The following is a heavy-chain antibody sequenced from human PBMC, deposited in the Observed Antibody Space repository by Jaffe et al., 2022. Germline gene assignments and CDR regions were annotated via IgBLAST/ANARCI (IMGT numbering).Heavy chain of an antibody. D-gene: IGHD2-15*01. CDR3: ARQYCSGGSCYPIAGSEHLDYYYYYYMDV. J-gene: IGHJ6*03. Sequence: QLQLQESGSGLVKPSQTLSLTCAVSGGSISSGGYSWSWIRQPPGKGLEWIGYIYHSGSTYYNPSLKSRVTISVDRSKNQFSLKLSSVTAADTAVYYCARQYCSGGSCYPIAGSEHLDYYYYYYMDVWGKGTTVTVSS. CDR2: IYHSGST. CDR1: GGSISSGGYS. V-gene: IGHV4-30-2*01.